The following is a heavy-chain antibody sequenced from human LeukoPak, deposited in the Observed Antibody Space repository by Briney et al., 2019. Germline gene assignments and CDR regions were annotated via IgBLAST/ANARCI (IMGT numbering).Heavy chain of an antibody. CDR2: IHYSGTA. J-gene: IGHJ5*02. CDR1: GGSIRSGYSY. Sequence: SETLSLTCIVSGGSIRSGYSYWSWIRQPPGKSPEWIGYIHYSGTAYYNPSLKSRVSLLVDPSKNQFSLNLNFVTAADTAVYYCATYSGNDRRFDPWGQGTLVTVSS. CDR3: ATYSGNDRRFDP. V-gene: IGHV4-30-4*01. D-gene: IGHD5-12*01.